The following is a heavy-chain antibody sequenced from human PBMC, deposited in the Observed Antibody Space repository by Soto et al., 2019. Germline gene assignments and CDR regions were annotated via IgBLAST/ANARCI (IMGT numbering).Heavy chain of an antibody. Sequence: GASVKVSCKASGYTFTSYAMHWVRQAPGQRLEWMGWINAGNGNTKYSQKFQGRVTITRDTSASTAYIELSSLRSEDTAFYYCARDRVVVVAATPHNWFDPWGQGTLVTVSS. D-gene: IGHD2-15*01. CDR2: INAGNGNT. CDR3: ARDRVVVVAATPHNWFDP. V-gene: IGHV1-3*01. J-gene: IGHJ5*02. CDR1: GYTFTSYA.